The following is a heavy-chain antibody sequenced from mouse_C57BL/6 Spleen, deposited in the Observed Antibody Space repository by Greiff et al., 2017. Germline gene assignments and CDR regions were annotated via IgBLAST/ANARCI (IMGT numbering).Heavy chain of an antibody. CDR3: ARMIYYDYDHEGSY. CDR1: GFSLTSYG. V-gene: IGHV2-2*01. D-gene: IGHD2-4*01. Sequence: QVQLQQSGPGLVQPSQSLSITCPVSGFSLTSYGVHWVRQSPGKGLEWLGVIWSGGSTDYTAAFISRLSISKDNSKSQVFFKMNSLQADDTAIYYCARMIYYDYDHEGSYWGQGTLATVSA. J-gene: IGHJ3*01. CDR2: IWSGGST.